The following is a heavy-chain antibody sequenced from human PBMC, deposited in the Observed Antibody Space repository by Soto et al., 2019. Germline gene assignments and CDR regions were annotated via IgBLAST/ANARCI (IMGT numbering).Heavy chain of an antibody. CDR3: ARHESLDSSGSQVYY. J-gene: IGHJ4*02. CDR1: GYSFTSYW. Sequence: GESLKISCKGSGYSFTSYWIGWVRQMPGKGLEWMGIIYPGDSDTRYSPSFQGQATISADKSISTAYLQWSSLKASDTAMYYCARHESLDSSGSQVYYWGQGTLVTVSS. D-gene: IGHD3-22*01. CDR2: IYPGDSDT. V-gene: IGHV5-51*01.